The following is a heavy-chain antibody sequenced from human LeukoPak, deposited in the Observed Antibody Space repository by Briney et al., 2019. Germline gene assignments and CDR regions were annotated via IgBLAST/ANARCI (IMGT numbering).Heavy chain of an antibody. D-gene: IGHD6-13*01. CDR1: EYSFTCYW. CDR3: ARESNSSSWRYDAFDI. Sequence: GDSLKLSGKGSEYSFTCYWIGGAGQMPGKGLDWMGIIYPGDSETRYSPPCQGQVPISANKSISTANLQWSSLKASDTAMYYCARESNSSSWRYDAFDIWGQGTMVTVSS. CDR2: IYPGDSET. J-gene: IGHJ3*02. V-gene: IGHV5-51*01.